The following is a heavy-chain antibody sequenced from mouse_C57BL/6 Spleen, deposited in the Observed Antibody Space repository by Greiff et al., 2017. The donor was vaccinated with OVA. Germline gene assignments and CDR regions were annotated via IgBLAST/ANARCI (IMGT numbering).Heavy chain of an antibody. Sequence: EVKVVESGGGLVKPGGSLKLSCAASGFTFSDYGMHWVRQAPVKGLEWVAYISSGSSTIYYADTVKGRFTISRDNAKNTLFLQMTSLRSEDTAMYYCAREGTLLWMDYWGQGTSVTVSS. CDR1: GFTFSDYG. V-gene: IGHV5-17*01. J-gene: IGHJ4*01. CDR2: ISSGSSTI. D-gene: IGHD2-1*01. CDR3: AREGTLLWMDY.